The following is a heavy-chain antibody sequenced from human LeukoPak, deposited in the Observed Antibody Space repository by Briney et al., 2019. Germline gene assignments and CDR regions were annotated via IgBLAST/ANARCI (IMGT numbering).Heavy chain of an antibody. J-gene: IGHJ6*02. V-gene: IGHV1-18*01. Sequence: GASVKVSCKASGYTFTSYGISWVRQAPGQGLEWMGWISAYNGSTNYAQKLQGRVTMTTDTSTSTAYMELRSLRSDDTAVYYCARHLKVRGVIYPYGMDVWGQGTTVTVSS. D-gene: IGHD3-10*01. CDR3: ARHLKVRGVIYPYGMDV. CDR2: ISAYNGST. CDR1: GYTFTSYG.